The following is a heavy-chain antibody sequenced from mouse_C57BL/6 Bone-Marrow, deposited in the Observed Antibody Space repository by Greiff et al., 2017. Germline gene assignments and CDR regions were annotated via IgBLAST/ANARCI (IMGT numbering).Heavy chain of an antibody. CDR3: TTGSYYFDY. J-gene: IGHJ2*01. CDR2: IDPENGDT. Sequence: EVKLLESGAELVRPGASVKLSCTASGFNIKDDYMHWVKQRPEQGLEWIGWIDPENGDTEYASKFQGKATITADTSSTTAYLQLSSLTSEDTAVYYCTTGSYYFDYWGQGTTLTVAS. CDR1: GFNIKDDY. V-gene: IGHV14-4*01. D-gene: IGHD1-1*02.